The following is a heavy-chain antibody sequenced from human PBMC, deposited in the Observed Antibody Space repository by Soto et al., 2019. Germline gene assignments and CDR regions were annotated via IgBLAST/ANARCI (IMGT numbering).Heavy chain of an antibody. CDR2: IKQDGSEK. CDR1: GFTFSSYW. CDR3: ARDATIFGVVIMKYYYYGMDV. D-gene: IGHD3-3*01. Sequence: LRLSCAASGFTFSSYWMSWVRQAPGKGLEWVANIKQDGSEKYYVDSVKGRFTISRDNAKNSLYLQMNSLRAEDTAVYYCARDATIFGVVIMKYYYYGMDVWGQGTTVTV. J-gene: IGHJ6*02. V-gene: IGHV3-7*01.